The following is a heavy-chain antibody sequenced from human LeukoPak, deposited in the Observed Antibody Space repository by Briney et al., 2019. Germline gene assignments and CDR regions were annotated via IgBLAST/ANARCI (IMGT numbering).Heavy chain of an antibody. J-gene: IGHJ6*03. V-gene: IGHV4-38-2*02. D-gene: IGHD2-2*01. Sequence: SETLSLTCTVSGYSISRGYYWGWIRQPPGKGLEWIGSIYHSGNTYYNPSLKSRVTISVDTSKNQFSLKLSSVTAADTAVYYCARAPKGCSSTSCYGGHMDVWGKGPRSPSP. CDR1: GYSISRGYY. CDR2: IYHSGNT. CDR3: ARAPKGCSSTSCYGGHMDV.